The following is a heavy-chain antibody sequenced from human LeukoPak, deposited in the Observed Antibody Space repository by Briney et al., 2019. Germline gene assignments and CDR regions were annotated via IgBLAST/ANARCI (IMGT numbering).Heavy chain of an antibody. CDR2: INSDGSST. Sequence: GGSLRLSCAASGFTFSSYWMHWVRQAPGKGLVWVSRINSDGSSTSYADSVKGRFTISRDNAKNTLYLQMNSLRAEDTAVYYCARVWSTTNIAAAGTGVWYWGQGTLVTVSS. D-gene: IGHD6-13*01. J-gene: IGHJ4*02. CDR3: ARVWSTTNIAAAGTGVWY. CDR1: GFTFSSYW. V-gene: IGHV3-74*01.